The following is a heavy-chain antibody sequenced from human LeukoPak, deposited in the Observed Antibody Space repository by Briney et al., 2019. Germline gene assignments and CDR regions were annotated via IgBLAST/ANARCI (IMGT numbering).Heavy chain of an antibody. CDR2: ISAYNGNT. J-gene: IGHJ6*03. Sequence: ASVEVSCKASGYTFTSYGISWVRQAPGQGLEWMGWISAYNGNTNYAQKLQGRVTMTTDTSTSTAYMELRSLRSDDTAVYYCAREGTVTNYYYYYYMDVWGKGTTVTVSS. CDR1: GYTFTSYG. V-gene: IGHV1-18*01. D-gene: IGHD4-17*01. CDR3: AREGTVTNYYYYYYMDV.